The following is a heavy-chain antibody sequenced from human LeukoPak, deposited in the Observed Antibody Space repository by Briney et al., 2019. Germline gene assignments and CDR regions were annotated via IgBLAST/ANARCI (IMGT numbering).Heavy chain of an antibody. J-gene: IGHJ4*02. CDR2: IYSRGNT. CDR1: EFIVSINY. V-gene: IGHV3-66*03. Sequence: GGSLRLSCAVSEFIVSINYMTWVPQAPGKGLEWVSLIYSRGNTKYADSVKGRFTISRDSSKNTLYLQLNSLRAADTAVYYCARGSGYSYAFTGRERTKSRLDYWGQGTLVTVSS. CDR3: ARGSGYSYAFTGRERTKSRLDY. D-gene: IGHD5-18*01.